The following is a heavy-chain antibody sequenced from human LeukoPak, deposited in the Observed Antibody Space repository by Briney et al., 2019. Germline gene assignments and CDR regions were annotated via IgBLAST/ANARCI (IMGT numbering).Heavy chain of an antibody. V-gene: IGHV4-38-2*02. CDR3: VRIESRLVGAIIS. Sequence: SETLSLTCTVSGYSISSGYYWGWIRQPPGKGLEWIGSIYHSGSTYYNPSLKSRVTISVDTSKNQFSLKLSSVTAADTAVYYCVRIESRLVGAIISWGQGTLVTVSS. D-gene: IGHD1-26*01. CDR2: IYHSGST. CDR1: GYSISSGYY. J-gene: IGHJ5*02.